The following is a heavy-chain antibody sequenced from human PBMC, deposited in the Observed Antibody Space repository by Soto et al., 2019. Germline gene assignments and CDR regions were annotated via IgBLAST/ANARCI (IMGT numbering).Heavy chain of an antibody. CDR3: ARRYSSGWYGWFDP. CDR1: GSSISTYY. V-gene: IGHV4-59*08. CDR2: IYYSGST. D-gene: IGHD6-19*01. J-gene: IGHJ5*02. Sequence: SETLSLTFTISGSSISTYYWSLIRQPLGKGLEWIGYIYYSGSTNYNPSLKSRVIISVDTSKNQFSLKLSSVTAADTAVYYCARRYSSGWYGWFDPWGQGTLVTVS.